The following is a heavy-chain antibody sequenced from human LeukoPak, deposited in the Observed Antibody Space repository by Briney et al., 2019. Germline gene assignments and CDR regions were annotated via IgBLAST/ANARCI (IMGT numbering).Heavy chain of an antibody. J-gene: IGHJ3*02. D-gene: IGHD3-22*01. CDR1: GFTVSSNY. CDR2: IYSGGST. V-gene: IGHV3-53*01. CDR3: GVVPPRLSYYYDSTDDAFDI. Sequence: GGSLRLSCAASGFTVSSNYMSWVRQAPGKGLEWVSVIYSGGSTYYADSVKGRFTISRDNSKNTLYLQMNSLRAEDTAVYYCGVVPPRLSYYYDSTDDAFDIWGQGTMVTVSS.